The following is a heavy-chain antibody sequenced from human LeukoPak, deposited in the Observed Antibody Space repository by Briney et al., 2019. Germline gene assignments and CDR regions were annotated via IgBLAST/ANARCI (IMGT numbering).Heavy chain of an antibody. D-gene: IGHD3-9*01. Sequence: SVKVSCKASGGTLSDHVISWVRQAPGHGLEWMGGITPLKGTSKLTQKLQDRATISADESTNTVYMEVRSLRSEDTALYYCATYDVLTGFEYWGQGTLVIVSS. V-gene: IGHV1-69*13. CDR2: ITPLKGTS. CDR3: ATYDVLTGFEY. CDR1: GGTLSDHV. J-gene: IGHJ4*02.